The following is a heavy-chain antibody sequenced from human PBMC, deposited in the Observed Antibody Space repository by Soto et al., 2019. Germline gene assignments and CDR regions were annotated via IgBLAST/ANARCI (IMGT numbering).Heavy chain of an antibody. CDR3: TREWRGGLIGY. CDR2: IFRSGTT. D-gene: IGHD2-15*01. Sequence: PSKTLSLTCSVSGDSMSGGGHYWAWIRQHPGKGLEWMGRIFRSGTTYYNPSLQSRLSFSVDTSKNQFSLNLKSVTAADTSVYYCTREWRGGLIGYRGQGHLVTV. CDR1: GDSMSGGGHY. J-gene: IGHJ4*02. V-gene: IGHV4-31*03.